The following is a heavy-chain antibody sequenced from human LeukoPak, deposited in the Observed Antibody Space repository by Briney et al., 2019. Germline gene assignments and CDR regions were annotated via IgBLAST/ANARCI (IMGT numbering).Heavy chain of an antibody. V-gene: IGHV4-38-2*02. CDR1: GYSISSGYY. Sequence: SETLSLTCTVSGYSISSGYYWGWIRQPPGKGLEWIGSIYHSGSTYYNPSLKSRVTISVDTSKNQFSLKLSSVTAADTAVYYCARAFNSYWNYVRALGYYYYYMDVWGKGTTVTVSS. J-gene: IGHJ6*03. CDR3: ARAFNSYWNYVRALGYYYYYMDV. D-gene: IGHD1-7*01. CDR2: IYHSGST.